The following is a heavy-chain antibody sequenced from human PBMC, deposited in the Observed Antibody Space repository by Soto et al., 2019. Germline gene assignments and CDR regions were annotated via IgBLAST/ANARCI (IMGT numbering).Heavy chain of an antibody. J-gene: IGHJ5*02. D-gene: IGHD2-15*01. CDR2: INPNSGGT. CDR1: GYTFTGYY. Sequence: ASVKVSCKASGYTFTGYYMHWVRQAPGQGLEWMGWINPNSGGTNYAQKFQGWVTMTRDTSISTAYMELSRLRSDDTAVYYCARVACSGGSCYSSNWFDPWGQGTLVTVS. V-gene: IGHV1-2*04. CDR3: ARVACSGGSCYSSNWFDP.